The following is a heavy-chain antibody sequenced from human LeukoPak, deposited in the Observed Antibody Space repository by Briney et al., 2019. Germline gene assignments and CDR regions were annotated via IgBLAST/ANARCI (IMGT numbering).Heavy chain of an antibody. CDR2: IRYDGSNK. J-gene: IGHJ4*02. CDR1: GFTFSSYG. D-gene: IGHD2-15*01. V-gene: IGHV3-30*02. CDR3: ASIVVVVAATQI. Sequence: GGSLRLSCAASGFTFSSYGMHWVRQAPGKGLEWVAFIRYDGSNKYYADSVKGRFTISRDNSKNTLYLQMNSLRAEDTAVYYCASIVVVVAATQIWGQGTLVTVSS.